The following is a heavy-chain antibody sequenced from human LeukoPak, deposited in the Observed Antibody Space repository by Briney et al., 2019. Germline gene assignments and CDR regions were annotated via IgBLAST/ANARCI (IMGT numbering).Heavy chain of an antibody. CDR3: ARDPTSYDFWSGYSELYYYYGMDV. D-gene: IGHD3-3*01. J-gene: IGHJ6*02. CDR1: GYTFTSYY. CDR2: INPSGGST. V-gene: IGHV1-46*01. Sequence: ASVKVSCKASGYTFTSYYMHWVRQAPGQGLEWMGIINPSGGSTSYAQKFQGRVTMTRDTSTSTAYMELRSLRSNDTAVYYCARDPTSYDFWSGYSELYYYYGMDVWGQGTTVTVSS.